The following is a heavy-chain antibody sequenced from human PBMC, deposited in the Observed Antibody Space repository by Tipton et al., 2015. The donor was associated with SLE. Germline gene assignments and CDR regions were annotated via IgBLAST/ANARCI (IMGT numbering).Heavy chain of an antibody. CDR3: ARIIQQNWSDRWFGP. D-gene: IGHD1-1*01. V-gene: IGHV4-4*01. CDR1: GVSIYSSNW. CDR2: IHHSGTT. J-gene: IGHJ5*02. Sequence: TLSLTCAVSGVSIYSSNWWTWVRQPPGKGLEWIGEIHHSGTTYYNPSLESRVTISVDKSNNHFSLRLNSVTAADTAVYFCARIIQQNWSDRWFGPWGQGTLVTVSS.